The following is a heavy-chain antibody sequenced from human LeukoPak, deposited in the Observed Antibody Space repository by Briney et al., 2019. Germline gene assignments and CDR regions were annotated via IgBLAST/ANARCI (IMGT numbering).Heavy chain of an antibody. D-gene: IGHD2-21*01. CDR2: IRYDETNK. CDR3: AKDQLIAGYYYMDV. V-gene: IGHV3-30*02. J-gene: IGHJ6*03. CDR1: GFTFSSYG. Sequence: GGSLRLSCAASGFTFSSYGMHWVRQAPGKGLEWVAFIRYDETNKYYADSVKGRFTISRDNSKNTLYLQMNSLRPEDTAVYYCAKDQLIAGYYYMDVWGKGTTVTVSS.